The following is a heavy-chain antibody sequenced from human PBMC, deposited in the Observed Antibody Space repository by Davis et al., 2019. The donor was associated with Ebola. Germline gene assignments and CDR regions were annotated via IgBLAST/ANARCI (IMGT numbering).Heavy chain of an antibody. CDR1: GFTFSNYA. Sequence: GESLKIPCAASGFTFSNYAIDWVRQAPGKGLDWVAVISYDGGSRYYGDSVKGRFTISRDNSKNTVYLDMDSLRHEDTAVYYCARAGLDLGRPGGFDFWGQGTLVTVSS. J-gene: IGHJ4*02. CDR3: ARAGLDLGRPGGFDF. V-gene: IGHV3-30*04. D-gene: IGHD3/OR15-3a*01. CDR2: ISYDGGSR.